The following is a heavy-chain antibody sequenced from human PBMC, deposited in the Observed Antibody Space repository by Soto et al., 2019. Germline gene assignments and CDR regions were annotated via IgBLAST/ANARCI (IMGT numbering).Heavy chain of an antibody. CDR2: IDPSDSRT. D-gene: IGHD6-13*01. CDR1: GYNFADYW. V-gene: IGHV5-10-1*01. CDR3: ARRIEEAGDNDYALGV. Sequence: PGESLKISCKGSGYNFADYWIHWVRQTPEKGLEWMGRIDPSDSRTVYNPSFQGHVTFSTDKTISTTYLQLSSPKASDTAIYYCARRIEEAGDNDYALGVWGQGTAVTVSS. J-gene: IGHJ6*02.